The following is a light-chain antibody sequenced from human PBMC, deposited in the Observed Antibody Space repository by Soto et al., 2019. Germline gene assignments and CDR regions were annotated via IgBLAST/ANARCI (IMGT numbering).Light chain of an antibody. V-gene: IGLV1-44*01. Sequence: HSVLTQPPSVSGTPGQRVTISCSGGNSNIGRNPVSWYQEFPGTAPKLLISTNSRRPSWVPDRFSGSKSGTSASLAISGLRSEDEAVYYCGTSDDTVYVFGSGTKLTVL. CDR3: GTSDDTVYV. CDR2: TNS. J-gene: IGLJ1*01. CDR1: NSNIGRNP.